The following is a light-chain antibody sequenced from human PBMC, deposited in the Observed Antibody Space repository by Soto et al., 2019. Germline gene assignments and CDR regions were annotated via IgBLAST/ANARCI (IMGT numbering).Light chain of an antibody. CDR3: QSYDSSLGGSKGV. V-gene: IGLV1-40*01. CDR2: SNI. J-gene: IGLJ3*02. CDR1: SSDIGAGYD. Sequence: QAVVTQPPSMSGAPGQRVTISCTGSSSDIGAGYDVHWYQQFPGTAPKLLIYSNINRPSGVPDRFSGSKSGTSASLAITGLQAEIEADDYCQSYDSSLGGSKGVFGGGTKLTVL.